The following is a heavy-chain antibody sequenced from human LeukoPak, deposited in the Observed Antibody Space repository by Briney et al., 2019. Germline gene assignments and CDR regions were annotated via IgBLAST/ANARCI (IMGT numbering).Heavy chain of an antibody. J-gene: IGHJ5*02. CDR3: ARRKGYCSGGSCYSGWFDP. Sequence: GESLRISCKGSGYSFTSYWISWVRQMPGKGLEWMGRIDPSDSYTNHSPSFQGHVTISADKSISTAYLQWSSLKASDTAMYYCARRKGYCSGGSCYSGWFDPWGQGTLVTVSS. CDR1: GYSFTSYW. D-gene: IGHD2-15*01. V-gene: IGHV5-10-1*01. CDR2: IDPSDSYT.